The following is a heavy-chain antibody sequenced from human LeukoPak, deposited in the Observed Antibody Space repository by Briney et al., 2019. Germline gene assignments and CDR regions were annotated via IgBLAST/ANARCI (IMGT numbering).Heavy chain of an antibody. CDR3: ARVWFGTGIAVAGSLDY. D-gene: IGHD6-19*01. CDR1: GYTFTSYG. CDR2: ISAYNGNT. V-gene: IGHV1-18*01. J-gene: IGHJ4*02. Sequence: ASVKVSCQASGYTFTSYGISWVRQAPGQGLEWMGWISAYNGNTHYAQKLQGRVTMTTDTSTSTAYMELRSLRSDDTGVYYCARVWFGTGIAVAGSLDYWGQGTLVTVSS.